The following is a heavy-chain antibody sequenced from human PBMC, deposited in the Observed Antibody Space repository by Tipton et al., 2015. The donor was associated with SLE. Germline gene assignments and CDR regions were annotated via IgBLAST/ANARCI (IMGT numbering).Heavy chain of an antibody. J-gene: IGHJ5*02. CDR3: ARLHGYSYGLNWFDP. D-gene: IGHD5-18*01. CDR2: VHSSGTT. V-gene: IGHV4-4*07. Sequence: TLSLTCTVSGGSISSYYWSWIRQPAGKGLEWIGRVHSSGTTLYNPSLNSRVTVSVDTSKNQFSLKLTSVIAADTAVYYCARLHGYSYGLNWFDPWGQGTLISVSS. CDR1: GGSISSYY.